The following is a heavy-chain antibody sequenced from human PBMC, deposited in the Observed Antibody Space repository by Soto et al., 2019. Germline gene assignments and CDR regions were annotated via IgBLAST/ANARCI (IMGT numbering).Heavy chain of an antibody. CDR2: IRNKADSYTT. J-gene: IGHJ4*02. CDR1: GFTFSDHY. V-gene: IGHV3-72*01. Sequence: GGSLRLSCAASGFTFSDHYMDWVRQAPGKGLEWVGRIRNKADSYTTEYAASVKGRFTISRDDSKSSLYLQMNSLKTEDTAVYYCGRGSPQGVNFDYWDQGTPVTVSS. CDR3: GRGSPQGVNFDY. D-gene: IGHD3-22*01.